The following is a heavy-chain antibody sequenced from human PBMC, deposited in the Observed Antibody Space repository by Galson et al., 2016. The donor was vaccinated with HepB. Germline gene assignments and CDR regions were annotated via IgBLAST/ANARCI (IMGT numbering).Heavy chain of an antibody. Sequence: SETLSLTCTVSGGSVSSSSYFWSWIRQPPGKGLEWIGYVYDSGSTYYNPSLKSLVTISVDPSKNQVSLKLSPVTAADTAVFYCAISMQISPLGDWGRGTLVAVSA. CDR1: GGSVSSSSYF. J-gene: IGHJ4*02. V-gene: IGHV4-61*01. D-gene: IGHD5-24*01. CDR2: VYDSGST. CDR3: AISMQISPLGD.